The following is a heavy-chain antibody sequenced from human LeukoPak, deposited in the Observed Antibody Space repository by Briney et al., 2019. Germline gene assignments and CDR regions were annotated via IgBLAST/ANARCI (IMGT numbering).Heavy chain of an antibody. CDR2: IYYSGST. D-gene: IGHD3-16*01. CDR1: GGSISSSSYY. V-gene: IGHV4-39*07. J-gene: IGHJ4*02. Sequence: SETLSLTCTVSGGSISSSSYYWGWIRQPPGKGLEWIGSIYYSGSTYYNPSLKSRVTISVDTSKNQFSLKLSSVTAADTAVYYCARDRNLLGLFDYWGQGTLVTVSS. CDR3: ARDRNLLGLFDY.